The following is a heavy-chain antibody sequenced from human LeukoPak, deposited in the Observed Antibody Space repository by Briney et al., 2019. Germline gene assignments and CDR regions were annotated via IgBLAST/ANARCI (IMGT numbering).Heavy chain of an antibody. D-gene: IGHD1-26*01. CDR2: IWYDGSNK. Sequence: GGSLRLSCAASGFTFSTSAMHWVRQAPGKGLEWVAVIWYDGSNKHYAESVKGRFSISRDNSKSTLYLQMNSLRAEDTAVYYCAKAPRSSGASENNWFDPWGQGTLVTVSS. CDR3: AKAPRSSGASENNWFDP. CDR1: GFTFSTSA. J-gene: IGHJ5*02. V-gene: IGHV3-33*06.